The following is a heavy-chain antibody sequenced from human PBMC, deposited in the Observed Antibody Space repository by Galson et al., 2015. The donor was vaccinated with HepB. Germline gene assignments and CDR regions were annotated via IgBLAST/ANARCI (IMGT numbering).Heavy chain of an antibody. CDR3: ARVKRGEWYSFYYYGMDV. D-gene: IGHD3-10*01. V-gene: IGHV3-7*05. CDR1: EFILSMYW. CDR2: IKEGGSEK. Sequence: SLRLSCAASEFILSMYWMNWVRQAPGKGLEWVANIKEGGSEKNYVDSVKGRFTIARDNAKNSLYLQMNSLRAEDPAVYYCARVKRGEWYSFYYYGMDVWGRGTTVTVSS. J-gene: IGHJ6*02.